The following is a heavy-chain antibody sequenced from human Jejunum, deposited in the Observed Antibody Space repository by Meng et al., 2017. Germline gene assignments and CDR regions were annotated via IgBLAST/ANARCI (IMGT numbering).Heavy chain of an antibody. Sequence: QVQLVQSGAEARKPGASVKVSCKASRSTFTTYHIHWVRQAPVHGLEWMGVIYPNNGNTNYAQKFRGRVTVTRDTSTSTAYMEMSGLRSEDTAVYYCARGPGGPNYYNFDYWAQGTLVTVSS. V-gene: IGHV1-46*01. J-gene: IGHJ4*02. CDR1: RSTFTTYH. D-gene: IGHD2-8*02. CDR2: IYPNNGNT. CDR3: ARGPGGPNYYNFDY.